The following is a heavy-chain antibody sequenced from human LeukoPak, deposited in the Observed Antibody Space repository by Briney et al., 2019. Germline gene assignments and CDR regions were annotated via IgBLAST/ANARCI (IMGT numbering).Heavy chain of an antibody. CDR2: ISGSAGSP. Sequence: GGSLRLSCAASGSTFSSYWMNWVRQAPGKGLEWVSAISGSAGSPHYADSVRGRFTISRDNSRNTLYLQMNSLRAEDTAVYYCAKDLQVSSAYHFDYWGQGTLVSVSS. D-gene: IGHD6-19*01. V-gene: IGHV3-23*01. CDR1: GSTFSSYW. CDR3: AKDLQVSSAYHFDY. J-gene: IGHJ4*02.